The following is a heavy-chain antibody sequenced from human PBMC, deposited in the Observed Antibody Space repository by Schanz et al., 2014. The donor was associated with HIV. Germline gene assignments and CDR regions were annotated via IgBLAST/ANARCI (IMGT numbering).Heavy chain of an antibody. J-gene: IGHJ5*01. D-gene: IGHD1-1*01. CDR2: VSGSGNT. CDR3: VKSGQLASKEYWFDS. CDR1: GGSIRTYY. V-gene: IGHV4-4*07. Sequence: QVLLQESGPRMMKPSETLSLTCTVSGGSIRTYYWSFIRQSAGKGLEWIGRVSGSGNTDRNPSLKRRVTVSLDLSNNHSSMTLGSLTAADTAVYFCVKSGQLASKEYWFDSWGQGTLVTVSS.